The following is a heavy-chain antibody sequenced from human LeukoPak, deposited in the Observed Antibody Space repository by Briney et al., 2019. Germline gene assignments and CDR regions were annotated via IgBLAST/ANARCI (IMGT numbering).Heavy chain of an antibody. Sequence: PSETLSLTCTVSGGSISSYYWSWIRQPPGKGLEWIGYIYYSGSTNCNPSLKSRVTISVDTSKNQFSLKLSSVTAADTAVYYCARERDYYDSSGYGYKGRYNWFDPWGQGTLVTVSS. CDR3: ARERDYYDSSGYGYKGRYNWFDP. V-gene: IGHV4-59*01. J-gene: IGHJ5*02. CDR1: GGSISSYY. CDR2: IYYSGST. D-gene: IGHD3-22*01.